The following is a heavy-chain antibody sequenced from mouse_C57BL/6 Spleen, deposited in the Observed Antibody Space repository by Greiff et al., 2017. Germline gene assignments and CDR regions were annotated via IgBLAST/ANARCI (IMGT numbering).Heavy chain of an antibody. CDR1: GYTFTSYW. CDR2: IHPNSGST. V-gene: IGHV1-64*01. J-gene: IGHJ2*01. CDR3: AREGLLAYCKGGYLDY. D-gene: IGHD2-10*01. Sequence: QVQLQQPGAELVKPGASVKLSCKASGYTFTSYWMHWVKQRPGQGLEWIGMIHPNSGSTNSNEKFTSKATLTVAKSSSTAYMQLSGLTAEDSAVYYCAREGLLAYCKGGYLDYWGQGTTLTVAS.